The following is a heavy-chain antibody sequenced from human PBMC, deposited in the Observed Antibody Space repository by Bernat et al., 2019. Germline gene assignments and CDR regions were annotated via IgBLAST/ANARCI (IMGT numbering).Heavy chain of an antibody. D-gene: IGHD3-10*01. CDR3: AKDAHYYGSGSYYILGNYFDY. Sequence: QVQLVESGGGVVQPGRSLRLSCAASGFTFSSYGMHWVRQAPCKGLDWVAVISYDGSNKYYADSVKGRFTISRDNSKNTLYLQMNSLRAEDTAVYYCAKDAHYYGSGSYYILGNYFDYWGQGTLVTISS. CDR1: GFTFSSYG. J-gene: IGHJ4*02. V-gene: IGHV3-30*18. CDR2: ISYDGSNK.